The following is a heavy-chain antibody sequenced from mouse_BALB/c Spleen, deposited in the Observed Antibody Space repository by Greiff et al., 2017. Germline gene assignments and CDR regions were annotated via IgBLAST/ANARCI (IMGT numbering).Heavy chain of an antibody. Sequence: EVMLVESGGGLVKPGGSLKLSCAASGFTFSSYAMSWVRQTPEKRLEWVASISSGGSTYYPDSVKGRFTISRDNARNILYLQMSSLRSEDTAMYYCARGHHHGNYAAMDYWGQGTSVTVSS. CDR3: ARGHHHGNYAAMDY. CDR1: GFTFSSYA. CDR2: ISSGGST. D-gene: IGHD2-1*01. V-gene: IGHV5-6-5*01. J-gene: IGHJ4*01.